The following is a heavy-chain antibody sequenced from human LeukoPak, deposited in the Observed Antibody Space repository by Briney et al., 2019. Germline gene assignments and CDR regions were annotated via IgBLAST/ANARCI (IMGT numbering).Heavy chain of an antibody. Sequence: GASVKVSCKASGYTFTSYAMNWVRQAPGQGLEWMGWINTNTGNPTYAQGFTGRFVFSLDTSVSTAYLQISSLKAEDTAVYYCARGDLRYFDWLSYYYYYMDVWGKGTTVTISS. J-gene: IGHJ6*03. CDR2: INTNTGNP. CDR3: ARGDLRYFDWLSYYYYYMDV. CDR1: GYTFTSYA. D-gene: IGHD3-9*01. V-gene: IGHV7-4-1*02.